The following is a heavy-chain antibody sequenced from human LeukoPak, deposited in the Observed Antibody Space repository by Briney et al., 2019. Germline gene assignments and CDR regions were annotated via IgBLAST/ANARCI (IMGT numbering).Heavy chain of an antibody. CDR2: INPNSGDT. Sequence: ASVKVSCKASGFTFTDYYIHWVRQAPGQGLEWMGWINPNSGDTNYAQKFQGRVTMTRDTSINTAYMELSRLRSGDTAVYYCARADTSLVNFYSFGRDVWAKEPRSPSP. CDR1: GFTFTDYY. D-gene: IGHD5-18*01. V-gene: IGHV1-2*02. J-gene: IGHJ6*02. CDR3: ARADTSLVNFYSFGRDV.